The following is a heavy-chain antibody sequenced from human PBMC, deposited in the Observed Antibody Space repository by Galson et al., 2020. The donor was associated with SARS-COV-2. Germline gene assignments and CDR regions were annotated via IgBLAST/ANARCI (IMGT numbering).Heavy chain of an antibody. V-gene: IGHV3-74*01. CDR2: IYSEGSST. D-gene: IGHD7-27*01. Sequence: ALHGESLKLSCAASGFTFSSYWMHWVRQAPGKGLVWVSRIYSEGSSTSYADSVKGRFTISGDNAKNMRYLQMNSLRAEDTAVYYCARGDMGNDDFDYWGQGTLVTVSS. J-gene: IGHJ4*02. CDR1: GFTFSSYW. CDR3: ARGDMGNDDFDY.